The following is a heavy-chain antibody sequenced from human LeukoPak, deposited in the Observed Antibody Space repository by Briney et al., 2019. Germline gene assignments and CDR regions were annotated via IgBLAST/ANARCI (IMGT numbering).Heavy chain of an antibody. V-gene: IGHV3-7*01. J-gene: IGHJ4*02. Sequence: PGGSLRLSCAASGFTFSSYWMSWVRQAPGKGLELVANIKQDGSEKYYVDSVKGRFTISRDNAKNSLYLQMNSLRAEDTAVYYCARATYYDFWSGYFLAYYFDYWGQGTLVTVSS. CDR1: GFTFSSYW. CDR2: IKQDGSEK. CDR3: ARATYYDFWSGYFLAYYFDY. D-gene: IGHD3-3*01.